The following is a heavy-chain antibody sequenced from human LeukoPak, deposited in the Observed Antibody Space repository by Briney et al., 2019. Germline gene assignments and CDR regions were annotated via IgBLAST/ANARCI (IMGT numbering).Heavy chain of an antibody. CDR2: IYYSGST. Sequence: SETLSLTCTVSGGSICSYYSSWIRQPPGKGLEWIGYIYYSGSTNYNPSLKSRVTISVDTSKNQFSLKLTSVTAADTAVYYCARHIRGYRNGPFDYWGQGSLVTVSS. CDR1: GGSICSYY. CDR3: ARHIRGYRNGPFDY. J-gene: IGHJ4*02. V-gene: IGHV4-59*08. D-gene: IGHD5-18*01.